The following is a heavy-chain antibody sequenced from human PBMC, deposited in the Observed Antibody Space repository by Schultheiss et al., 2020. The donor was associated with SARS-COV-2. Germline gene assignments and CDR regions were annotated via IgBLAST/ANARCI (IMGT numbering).Heavy chain of an antibody. CDR2: IYPGDADA. J-gene: IGHJ6*02. CDR1: GYSFTSYW. Sequence: GESLKISCKGSGYSFTSYWIGWVRQMPGKGLEWMGIIYPGDADAIYGPSFEGQVTFSADTSISTVYLQWSSLKASDNAMYYCARRNDPYYYYGMDVWGQGTTVTVSS. V-gene: IGHV5-51*01. D-gene: IGHD1-1*01. CDR3: ARRNDPYYYYGMDV.